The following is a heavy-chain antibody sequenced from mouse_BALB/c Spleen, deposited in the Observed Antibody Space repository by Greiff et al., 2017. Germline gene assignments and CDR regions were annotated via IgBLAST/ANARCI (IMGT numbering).Heavy chain of an antibody. CDR1: GFTFSDYY. J-gene: IGHJ3*01. Sequence: EVNVVESGGGLVKPGGSLKLSCAASGFTFSDYYMYWVRQTPEKRLEWVATISDGGSYTYYPDSVKGRFTISRDNAKNNLYLQMSSLKSEDTAMYYCARRNPLAYWGQGTLVTVSA. CDR2: ISDGGSYT. CDR3: ARRNPLAY. V-gene: IGHV5-4*02.